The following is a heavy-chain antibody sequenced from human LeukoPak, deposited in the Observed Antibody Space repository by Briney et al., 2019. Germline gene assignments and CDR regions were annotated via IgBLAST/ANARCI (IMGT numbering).Heavy chain of an antibody. J-gene: IGHJ6*02. V-gene: IGHV4-39*07. CDR1: GGSISSSSYY. CDR2: IYYSGST. CDR3: ARDIGLENLPGGYYYGMDV. D-gene: IGHD3-16*01. Sequence: SETLSLTCTVSGGSISSSSYYWGWIRQPPGKGLEWIGSIYYSGSTYYNPSLKSRVTISVDTSKNQFSLKLSSVTAADTAVYYCARDIGLENLPGGYYYGMDVWGQGTTVTVSS.